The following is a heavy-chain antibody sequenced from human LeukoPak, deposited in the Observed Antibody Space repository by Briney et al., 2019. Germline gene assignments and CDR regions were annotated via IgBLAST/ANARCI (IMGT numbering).Heavy chain of an antibody. CDR1: GFSFSAYW. D-gene: IGHD2-15*01. Sequence: GGSLGLSCAASGFSFSAYWMTWVRQAPGTGLEWVANINPAGTETYYVDPVKGRFTISRDNAKNLLYLQMNSLRAEDTAVYYCARFGYVAAVDLWGQGTLVTVSS. V-gene: IGHV3-7*01. J-gene: IGHJ4*02. CDR2: INPAGTET. CDR3: ARFGYVAAVDL.